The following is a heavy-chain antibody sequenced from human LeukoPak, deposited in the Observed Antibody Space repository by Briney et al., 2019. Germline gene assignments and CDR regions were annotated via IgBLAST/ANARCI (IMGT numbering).Heavy chain of an antibody. D-gene: IGHD5-24*01. CDR3: ARSTYGWLQSYGDY. V-gene: IGHV1-69*05. CDR2: IIPIFGTA. CDR1: GGTFSSYA. Sequence: SVKVSCKASGGTFSSYAISWVRQAPGQGLEWMGGIIPIFGTANYAQKFQGRVTITTDESASTAYMELSSLRSEDTAVYYCARSTYGWLQSYGDYWGQGTLVTVSS. J-gene: IGHJ4*02.